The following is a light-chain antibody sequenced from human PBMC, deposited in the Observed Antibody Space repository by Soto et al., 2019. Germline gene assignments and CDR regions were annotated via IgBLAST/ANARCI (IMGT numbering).Light chain of an antibody. CDR1: QGIADY. J-gene: IGKJ4*01. CDR2: SAS. Sequence: DIQMTQSPSSLSATVGGRVTITCRASQGIADYLNWYQQKPGKAPNLLIYSASSLQSGVPSRFSGSGSGTDFTLTINSLRPEDFATYYCQQTYSTPLTFGGGTRVEIK. CDR3: QQTYSTPLT. V-gene: IGKV1-39*01.